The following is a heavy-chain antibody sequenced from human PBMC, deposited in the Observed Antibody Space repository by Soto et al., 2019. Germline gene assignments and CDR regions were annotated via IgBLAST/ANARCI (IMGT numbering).Heavy chain of an antibody. J-gene: IGHJ5*01. Sequence: SQTLSLTCAISGDSVSTNSATWDWIRQSPSRGLEWLGRTYYRSKWDYDYAASVKGRININPDTSNNKVSLHLDSVTPDDTAVYYCARLIGNSWLDSWGQGTLVTVSS. CDR3: ARLIGNSWLDS. V-gene: IGHV6-1*01. CDR1: GDSVSTNSAT. CDR2: TYYRSKWDY. D-gene: IGHD2-8*01.